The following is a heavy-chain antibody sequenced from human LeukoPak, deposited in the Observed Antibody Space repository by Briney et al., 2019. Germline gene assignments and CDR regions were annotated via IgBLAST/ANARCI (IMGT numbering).Heavy chain of an antibody. CDR3: ARDGQEGGYPSNWFDP. V-gene: IGHV1-46*01. CDR1: GYTFTSYN. CDR2: INPSGGST. J-gene: IGHJ5*02. Sequence: GASVKVSCKASGYTFTSYNMHWVRQAPGQGLEWMGIINPSGGSTSYAQKFQGRVTMTRDTSTSTVYMELSSLRSEDTAVYYCARDGQEGGYPSNWFDPWGQGTLVTVSS. D-gene: IGHD2-15*01.